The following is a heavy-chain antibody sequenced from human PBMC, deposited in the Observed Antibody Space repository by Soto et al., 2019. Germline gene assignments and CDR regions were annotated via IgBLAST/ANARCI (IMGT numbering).Heavy chain of an antibody. CDR1: GFSFSSSW. CDR2: INNDGSNT. CDR3: ARPYDFWTGYYLPGDS. J-gene: IGHJ5*02. V-gene: IGHV3-74*01. Sequence: EVQLVDSGGGLVQPGESLRLSCAASGFSFSSSWMHWVRQAPGKGLVWVSRINNDGSNTRYADSVKGRFTVSRDNAKNTLYLQMNSLRAEDTAVYYCARPYDFWTGYYLPGDSWGQGTLVTVSS. D-gene: IGHD3-3*01.